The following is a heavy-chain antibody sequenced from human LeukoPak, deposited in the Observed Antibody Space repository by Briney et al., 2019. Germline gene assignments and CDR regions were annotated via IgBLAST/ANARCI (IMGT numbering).Heavy chain of an antibody. CDR3: ANLAAAVINGVDY. CDR1: GFTFSSYA. Sequence: GGSLRLSCAASGFTFSSYAMSWVRPAPGRGLEWVSSISGSGGSTYDANSEKGRFTITRNNSKNTLYLQMNSMRAEDTAVYYCANLAAAVINGVDYWGQGTLVTVSS. V-gene: IGHV3-23*01. D-gene: IGHD6-13*01. CDR2: ISGSGGST. J-gene: IGHJ4*02.